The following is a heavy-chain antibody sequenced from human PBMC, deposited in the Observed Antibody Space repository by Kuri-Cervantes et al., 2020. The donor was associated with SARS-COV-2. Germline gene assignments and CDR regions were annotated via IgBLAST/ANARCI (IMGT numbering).Heavy chain of an antibody. CDR1: GFTFSSYG. CDR2: IWYDGSNK. J-gene: IGHJ4*02. CDR3: ARVVIPAALDY. V-gene: IGHV3-33*08. Sequence: LSLTCAASGFTFSSYGMHWVRQAPGKGLEWVAVIWYDGSNKYYADSVKGRFTISRDNAKNSLYLQMNSLRAEDTAVYYCARVVIPAALDYWGQGTLVTVSS. D-gene: IGHD2-2*01.